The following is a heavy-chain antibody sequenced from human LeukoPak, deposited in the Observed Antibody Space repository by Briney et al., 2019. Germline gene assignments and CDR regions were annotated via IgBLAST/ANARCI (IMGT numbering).Heavy chain of an antibody. J-gene: IGHJ6*02. CDR1: GFTFSGSA. D-gene: IGHD3-22*01. Sequence: GGSLRLSCAASGFTFSGSAMHWVRQASGKGLEWVGRIRSKANSYATAYAASVKGRFTISRDDSKNTAYLQMNSLKTEDTAVYYCTRPSYYDSSGYYYYYYGMDVWGQGTTVTVSS. CDR3: TRPSYYDSSGYYYYYYGMDV. V-gene: IGHV3-73*01. CDR2: IRSKANSYAT.